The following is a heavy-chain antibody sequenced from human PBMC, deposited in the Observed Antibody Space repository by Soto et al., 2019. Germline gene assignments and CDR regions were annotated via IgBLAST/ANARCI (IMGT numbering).Heavy chain of an antibody. Sequence: GGSLRLSCAASGFSFNSYAMSWVRQAPGKGLEWVSHIGGAGDSTYYADSVKGRFTISRDNSKKTVYLQMESLRAEDTDVYYCTGATYLDYWGQGTLVTVSS. J-gene: IGHJ4*02. CDR1: GFSFNSYA. CDR2: IGGAGDST. CDR3: TGATYLDY. V-gene: IGHV3-23*01.